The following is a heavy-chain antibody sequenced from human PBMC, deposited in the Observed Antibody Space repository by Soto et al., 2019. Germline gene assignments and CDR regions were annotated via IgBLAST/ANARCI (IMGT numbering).Heavy chain of an antibody. CDR3: EKGRAWVPPPTFDY. Sequence: EVQLLESGGDLIQPGGSLRLSCAASGFTFSNYAMSWVRQAPGKGLEWVSSISGSGDNTYFADSVKGRFTISRDTSKHTLYLQMNSLRAEDTDVYYCEKGRAWVPPPTFDYWGQGNLVTVSS. J-gene: IGHJ4*02. V-gene: IGHV3-23*01. CDR1: GFTFSNYA. CDR2: ISGSGDNT. D-gene: IGHD3-10*01.